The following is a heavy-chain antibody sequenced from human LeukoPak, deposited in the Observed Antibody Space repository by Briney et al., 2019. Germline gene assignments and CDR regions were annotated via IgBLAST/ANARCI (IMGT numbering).Heavy chain of an antibody. D-gene: IGHD3-3*01. CDR3: ARAPDDYDFWSGYYTTWRYFDY. CDR1: GFTFSSYS. V-gene: IGHV3-21*01. J-gene: IGHJ4*02. CDR2: ISSSSSYI. Sequence: PGGSLRLSCAASGFTFSSYSMNLVRQAPGKGLEWVSSISSSSSYIYYADSVKGRFTISRDNAKNSLYLQMNSLRAEDTAVYYCARAPDDYDFWSGYYTTWRYFDYWGQGTLVTVSS.